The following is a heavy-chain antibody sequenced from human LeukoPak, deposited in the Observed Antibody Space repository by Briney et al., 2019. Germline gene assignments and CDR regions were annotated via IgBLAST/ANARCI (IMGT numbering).Heavy chain of an antibody. J-gene: IGHJ6*04. CDR1: GFTFSSYS. CDR2: ISSSGNTT. V-gene: IGHV3-48*04. CDR3: AELGITMIGGV. D-gene: IGHD3-10*02. Sequence: GGSLRLSCAASGFTFSSYSMNWVRQAPGKGLEWVSYISSSGNTTYNADSVKGRFSITRDNAKNSLYLQMNSLRAEDTAVYYCAELGITMIGGVWGKGTTVTISS.